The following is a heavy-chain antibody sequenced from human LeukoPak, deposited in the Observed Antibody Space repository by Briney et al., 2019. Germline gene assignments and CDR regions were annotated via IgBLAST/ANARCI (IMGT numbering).Heavy chain of an antibody. J-gene: IGHJ4*02. V-gene: IGHV3-30*18. CDR3: AKYYDSSGWRGVFDY. Sequence: GGSLRLSCAASGFAFSSYGMHWVRQAPGKGLEWGAVISYDGSNKYYADSVKGRFTISRDNAKNTLYLQMDSLRAEDTAVYYCAKYYDSSGWRGVFDYWGQGTLVTVSS. CDR2: ISYDGSNK. D-gene: IGHD3-22*01. CDR1: GFAFSSYG.